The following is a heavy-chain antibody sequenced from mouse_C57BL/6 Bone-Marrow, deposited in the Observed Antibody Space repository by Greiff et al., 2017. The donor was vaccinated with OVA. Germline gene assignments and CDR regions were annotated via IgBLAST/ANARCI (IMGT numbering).Heavy chain of an antibody. V-gene: IGHV1-63*01. J-gene: IGHJ3*01. CDR1: GYTFTNYW. CDR3: ARRGYGSSYSWFAY. Sequence: QVQLQQSGAELVRPGTSVKMSCKASGYTFTNYWIGWAKQRPGHGLEWIGDIYPGGGYTNYNEKFKGKATLTADKSSSTAYMQFSSLTSEDSAVYYCARRGYGSSYSWFAYWGQGTLVTVSA. CDR2: IYPGGGYT. D-gene: IGHD1-1*01.